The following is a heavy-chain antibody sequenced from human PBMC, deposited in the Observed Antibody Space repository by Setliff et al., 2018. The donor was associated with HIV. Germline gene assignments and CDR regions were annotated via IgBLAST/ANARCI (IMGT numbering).Heavy chain of an antibody. CDR2: INYSGST. V-gene: IGHV4-34*01. Sequence: SETLSLTCTVSGGTIRTYYWSWIRQPPGKGLEWIGKINYSGSTDYNSSLRSRVTISVDTSKNQISLKLTSVTAADTAVYYCAGGEVRSRYVSSRAPFYHYYYYMDVWGKGTAVTVSS. CDR1: GGTIRTYY. CDR3: AGGEVRSRYVSSRAPFYHYYYYMDV. D-gene: IGHD6-13*01. J-gene: IGHJ6*03.